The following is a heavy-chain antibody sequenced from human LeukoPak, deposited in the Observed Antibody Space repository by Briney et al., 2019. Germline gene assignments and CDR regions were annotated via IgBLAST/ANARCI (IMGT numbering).Heavy chain of an antibody. V-gene: IGHV4-30-2*01. J-gene: IGHJ4*02. CDR1: GGSISSGGYS. D-gene: IGHD3-10*01. CDR3: ARGAQWFGELFDY. CDR2: IYHSGST. Sequence: SETLSLTCAVSGGSISSGGYSWSWLRQPPGRGLEWIGYIYHSGSTYYNPSLKSRVTISVDRSKNQFSLKLSSVTAADTAVYYCARGAQWFGELFDYWGQGTLVTVSS.